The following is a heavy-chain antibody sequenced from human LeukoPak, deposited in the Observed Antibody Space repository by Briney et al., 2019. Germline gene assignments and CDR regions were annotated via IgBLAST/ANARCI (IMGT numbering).Heavy chain of an antibody. CDR1: GYTFSTYD. J-gene: IGHJ4*02. CDR2: MNPNSGNT. CDR3: ARTKPDNSEIYN. Sequence: ASVTVSCKASGYTFSTYDINWVRQAAGQGLEWMGWMNPNSGNTDYAQTFQGRLTITRIASISTAYMELSSLRSDDTAVYYCARTKPDNSEIYNWGQGTLVTVSS. D-gene: IGHD3-22*01. V-gene: IGHV1-8*03.